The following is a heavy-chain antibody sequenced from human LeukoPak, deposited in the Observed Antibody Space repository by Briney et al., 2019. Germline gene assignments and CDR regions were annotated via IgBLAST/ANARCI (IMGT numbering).Heavy chain of an antibody. Sequence: SETLSLTCTVSGGSISSYYWSWIRQPPWEGLEWIGYIYYSGSTNYNPSLKSRVTISVDTSKNQFSLKLSSVTAADTAVYYCASSDYGSGRRLDYWGQGTLVTVSS. CDR2: IYYSGST. J-gene: IGHJ4*02. V-gene: IGHV4-59*01. CDR1: GGSISSYY. D-gene: IGHD3-10*01. CDR3: ASSDYGSGRRLDY.